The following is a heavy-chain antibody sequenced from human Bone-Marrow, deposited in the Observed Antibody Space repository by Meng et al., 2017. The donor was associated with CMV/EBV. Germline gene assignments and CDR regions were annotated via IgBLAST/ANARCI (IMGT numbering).Heavy chain of an antibody. CDR3: ARDCSSTSCYETDYYYYGMDV. Sequence: ASVKVSCKASGYTFTSYYMHWVRQAPGQGLEWMGIINPSGGSTSYAQKFQGRVTMTRDTSTSTVYMELSSLRSEDTAVYYCARDCSSTSCYETDYYYYGMDVWGQGTTVTVS. J-gene: IGHJ6*02. CDR1: GYTFTSYY. D-gene: IGHD2-2*01. V-gene: IGHV1-46*01. CDR2: INPSGGST.